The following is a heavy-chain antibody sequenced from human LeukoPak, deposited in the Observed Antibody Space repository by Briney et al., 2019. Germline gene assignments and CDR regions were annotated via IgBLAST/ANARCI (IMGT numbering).Heavy chain of an antibody. J-gene: IGHJ4*02. CDR2: FDPEDGET. Sequence: ASVKVSCKVSGYTLTELSMHWVRQAPGKGLEWMGGFDPEDGETIYAQKFQGRVTMTEDTSTDTAYMELSSVRSEDTAVYYCATATYYDGSGSFPIDYWGQGTLLTLHS. CDR1: GYTLTELS. CDR3: ATATYYDGSGSFPIDY. D-gene: IGHD3-10*01. V-gene: IGHV1-24*01.